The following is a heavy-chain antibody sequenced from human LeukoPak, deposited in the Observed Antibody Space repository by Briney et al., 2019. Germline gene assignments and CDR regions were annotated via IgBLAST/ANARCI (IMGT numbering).Heavy chain of an antibody. Sequence: GGSLRLSCAASGFTFDDYAMHWVRQAPGKGLEWVSGISWNSGSIGYADSVKGRFTISRDNAKNSLYLQMNSLRAEDTALYYCAKDVYGSGFRWFDPWGQGTLVTVSS. CDR2: ISWNSGSI. V-gene: IGHV3-9*01. D-gene: IGHD6-19*01. CDR1: GFTFDDYA. CDR3: AKDVYGSGFRWFDP. J-gene: IGHJ5*02.